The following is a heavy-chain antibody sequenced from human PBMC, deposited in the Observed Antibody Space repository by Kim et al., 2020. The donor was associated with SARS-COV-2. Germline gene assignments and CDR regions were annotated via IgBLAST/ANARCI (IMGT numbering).Heavy chain of an antibody. Sequence: ASVKVSCKASGYTFTSYGISWVRQAPVQGLEWMGWISAYNGNTNYAQKLQGRVTMTTDTSTSTAYMELRSLRSDDTAVYYCARDFPRTYYYDSSGHADDAFDIWGQGTMVTVSS. CDR2: ISAYNGNT. CDR3: ARDFPRTYYYDSSGHADDAFDI. CDR1: GYTFTSYG. J-gene: IGHJ3*02. D-gene: IGHD3-22*01. V-gene: IGHV1-18*01.